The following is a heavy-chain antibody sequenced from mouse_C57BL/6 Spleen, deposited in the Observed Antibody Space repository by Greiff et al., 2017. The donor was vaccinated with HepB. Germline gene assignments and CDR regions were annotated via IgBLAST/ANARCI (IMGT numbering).Heavy chain of an antibody. CDR1: GYTFTDYN. J-gene: IGHJ4*01. V-gene: IGHV1-22*01. Sequence: EVQLQQSGPELVKPGASVKMSCKASGYTFTDYNMHWVKQSHGKSLEWIGYINPNNGGTSYNQKFKGKATLTVNKSSSTAYMELRSLTSEDSAVYYGARSAELGPYYAMDYWGQGTSVTVSS. CDR3: ARSAELGPYYAMDY. CDR2: INPNNGGT. D-gene: IGHD4-1*01.